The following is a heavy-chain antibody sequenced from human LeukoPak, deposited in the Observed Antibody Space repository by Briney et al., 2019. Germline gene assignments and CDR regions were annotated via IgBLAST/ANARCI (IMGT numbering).Heavy chain of an antibody. Sequence: SETLSLTCAVYGGSFSGYYWSWVRQPPGEGLEWIGEVNHSGSTNYNPSLKSRVTISVDTSKNQFSLKLSSVTAADTAVYYCARDIYATVTRGFYYYYMDVWGKGTTVTISS. V-gene: IGHV4-34*01. CDR1: GGSFSGYY. CDR3: ARDIYATVTRGFYYYYMDV. CDR2: VNHSGST. D-gene: IGHD4-17*01. J-gene: IGHJ6*03.